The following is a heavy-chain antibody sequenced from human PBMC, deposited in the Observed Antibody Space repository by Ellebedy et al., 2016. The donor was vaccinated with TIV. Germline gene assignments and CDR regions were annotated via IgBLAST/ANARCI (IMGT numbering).Heavy chain of an antibody. J-gene: IGHJ6*02. CDR1: GGSISSYY. CDR3: ASDYGDYYYGMDV. Sequence: MPSETLSLTCTVSGGSISSYYWSWIRQPPGKGLEWIGYIYYSGSTDYNPSLKSRVTISVDTSKNQFSLKLSSVTAADTAVYYCASDYGDYYYGMDVWGQGTTVTVSS. D-gene: IGHD4-17*01. V-gene: IGHV4-59*08. CDR2: IYYSGST.